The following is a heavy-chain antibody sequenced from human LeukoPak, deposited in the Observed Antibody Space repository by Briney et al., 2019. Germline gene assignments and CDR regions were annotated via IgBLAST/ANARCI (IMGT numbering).Heavy chain of an antibody. Sequence: KASETLSLTCCVSGGSISSADYYWSWIRQPPGKGLEWIGYIYYSGNTYYNPSRKSRVSISVDTSKNQFSLKVNSVTAADTAVYYCARAKTGVLQGQTRWRLFDLWGRGTLVSVSS. J-gene: IGHJ2*01. D-gene: IGHD7-27*01. CDR2: IYYSGNT. CDR1: GGSISSADYY. CDR3: ARAKTGVLQGQTRWRLFDL. V-gene: IGHV4-30-4*01.